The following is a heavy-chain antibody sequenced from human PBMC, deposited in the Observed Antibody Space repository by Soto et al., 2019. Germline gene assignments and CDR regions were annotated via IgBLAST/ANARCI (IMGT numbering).Heavy chain of an antibody. CDR1: GGSVSSGSYY. Sequence: QVQLQESGPGLVKPSETLSLTCTVSGGSVSSGSYYWSWIRQPPGKGLEWIGYIYYSGSTNYNPSLKSRVTIAVDTSKNQFSLKLSSVTAAYTAVYYCARDGYYDSSGYYHWGQGTLVTVSS. CDR2: IYYSGST. D-gene: IGHD3-22*01. V-gene: IGHV4-61*01. J-gene: IGHJ5*02. CDR3: ARDGYYDSSGYYH.